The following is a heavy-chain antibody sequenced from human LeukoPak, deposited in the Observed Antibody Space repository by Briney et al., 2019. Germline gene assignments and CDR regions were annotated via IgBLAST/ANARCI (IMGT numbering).Heavy chain of an antibody. CDR1: GFPFSSYG. CDR3: AVYNWGFDW. V-gene: IGHV3-23*01. D-gene: IGHD7-27*01. Sequence: GSLRLSCAASGFPFSSYGISWVRQAPGKGVEWVSATNGDGASTYYADSVKGRFTISRDNSKNMLYLQMNSLTVEDTAVYYCAVYNWGFDWWGQGTLVTVSS. J-gene: IGHJ4*02. CDR2: TNGDGAST.